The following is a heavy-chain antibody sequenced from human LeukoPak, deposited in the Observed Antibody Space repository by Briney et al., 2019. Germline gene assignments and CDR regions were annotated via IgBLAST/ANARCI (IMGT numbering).Heavy chain of an antibody. V-gene: IGHV1-69*13. CDR2: IIPIFGTA. CDR1: GGTFISYA. CDR3: ARAWGTVTPTNWFDP. D-gene: IGHD4-17*01. Sequence: ASVKVSCKASGGTFISYAISWVRQAPGQGLEWMGGIIPIFGTANYAQKFQGRVTITADESTSTAYMELSRLRSDDTAVYYCARAWGTVTPTNWFDPWGQGTLVTVSS. J-gene: IGHJ5*02.